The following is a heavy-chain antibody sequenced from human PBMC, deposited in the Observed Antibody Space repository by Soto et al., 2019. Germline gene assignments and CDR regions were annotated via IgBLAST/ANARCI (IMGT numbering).Heavy chain of an antibody. V-gene: IGHV1-69*13. CDR2: IIPIFGTA. Sequence: SVKVSCKASGGTFSSYAISWVRQAPGQGLEWMGGIIPIFGTANYAQKFQGRVTITADESTSTAYMELSSLRSEDTAVYYCARDRSSYYDILYYFDYWGQGNLVTVSS. J-gene: IGHJ4*02. CDR3: ARDRSSYYDILYYFDY. CDR1: GGTFSSYA. D-gene: IGHD3-9*01.